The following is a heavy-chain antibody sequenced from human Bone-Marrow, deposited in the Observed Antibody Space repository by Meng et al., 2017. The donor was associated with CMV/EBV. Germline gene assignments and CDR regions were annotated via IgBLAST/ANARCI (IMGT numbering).Heavy chain of an antibody. CDR3: HRGYYYHRRAFDI. CDR2: INCNRGDT. D-gene: IGHD3-22*01. V-gene: IGHV1-2*02. Sequence: ASVKVSCKASGYTFTGYKIHWVRQAPGQGPEWLGGINCNRGDTNYAQKFQGRVTMTTDMSISTAYLDLNSLRAEDTAVYYCHRGYYYHRRAFDIWGQGTMVTVSS. J-gene: IGHJ3*02. CDR1: GYTFTGYK.